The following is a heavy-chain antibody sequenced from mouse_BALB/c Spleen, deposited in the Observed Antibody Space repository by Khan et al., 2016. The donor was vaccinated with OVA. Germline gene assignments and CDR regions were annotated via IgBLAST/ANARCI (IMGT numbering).Heavy chain of an antibody. V-gene: IGHV1-15*01. J-gene: IGHJ1*01. Sequence: VQLQQSGAELVRPGASVTLSCKASGYTFTDYEMHWVKQTPVHGLEWIGAIDPETGGTAYNQKFKGKATLTADKSSSTAYMELRSLTSEDSAVYYFTRSDGYYGYFDVWGAGTTVTV. D-gene: IGHD2-3*01. CDR2: IDPETGGT. CDR1: GYTFTDYE. CDR3: TRSDGYYGYFDV.